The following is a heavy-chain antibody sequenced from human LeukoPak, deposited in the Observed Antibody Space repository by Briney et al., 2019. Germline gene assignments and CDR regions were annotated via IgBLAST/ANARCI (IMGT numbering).Heavy chain of an antibody. Sequence: PGGSLRLSCVACGFTLSDALVTWVRQAPGKGLEWIGHIKSKSDRETTGYAAPVKGRFTISRDDSKNTVYLQMNSLKTEDTAVYYCTASGVWGQGTLVTVSS. V-gene: IGHV3-15*01. D-gene: IGHD7-27*01. CDR2: IKSKSDRETT. CDR3: TASGV. J-gene: IGHJ4*02. CDR1: GFTLSDAL.